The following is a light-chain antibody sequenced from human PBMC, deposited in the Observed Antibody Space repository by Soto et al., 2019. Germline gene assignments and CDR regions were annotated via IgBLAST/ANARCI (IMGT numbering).Light chain of an antibody. J-gene: IGKJ4*01. CDR1: LTISSY. Sequence: EIQMTQSPSSLSASLGDRATITCRASLTISSYLAWYRQKPGKIPRLLIYAASTLEAGVPARFSGSGSGTEFTLTISSLQPEDVAVYYCQKCSNCPLTFGGGTKVDIK. V-gene: IGKV1-27*01. CDR3: QKCSNCPLT. CDR2: AAS.